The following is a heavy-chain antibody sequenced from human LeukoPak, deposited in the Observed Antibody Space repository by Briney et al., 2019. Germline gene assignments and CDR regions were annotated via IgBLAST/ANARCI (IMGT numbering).Heavy chain of an antibody. CDR1: GFTVSSNY. Sequence: GGSLRLSCAASGFTVSSNYMSWVSQAPGKGLEWVSVIYSGGSTYYADSVKGRFTISRDNSKNTLYLQMNSLRAEDTAVYYCARDDYYDSSGPMDVWGKGTTVTVSS. D-gene: IGHD3-22*01. V-gene: IGHV3-53*01. CDR2: IYSGGST. J-gene: IGHJ6*03. CDR3: ARDDYYDSSGPMDV.